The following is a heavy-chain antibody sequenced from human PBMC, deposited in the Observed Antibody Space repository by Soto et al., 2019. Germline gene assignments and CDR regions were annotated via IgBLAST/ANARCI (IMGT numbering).Heavy chain of an antibody. CDR2: IIPIFGTA. Sequence: GASVTVSCNASGGTFSSYAISWVRQAPGQGLEWMGGIIPIFGTANYAQKSQGRVTITADESTSTAYMELSSQRSEDTAVYYCGRELGVLGFYYFDYWGQGTLVTVSS. CDR1: GGTFSSYA. D-gene: IGHD7-27*01. J-gene: IGHJ4*02. V-gene: IGHV1-69*13. CDR3: GRELGVLGFYYFDY.